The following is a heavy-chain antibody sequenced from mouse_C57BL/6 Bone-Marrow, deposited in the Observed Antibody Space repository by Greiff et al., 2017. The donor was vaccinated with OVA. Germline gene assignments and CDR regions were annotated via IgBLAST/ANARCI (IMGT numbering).Heavy chain of an antibody. CDR1: GFSFNTYA. V-gene: IGHV10-1*01. CDR2: IRSKSNNYAT. CDR3: VAKDWYFDV. Sequence: EVKLVESGGGLVQPKGSLKLSCAASGFSFNTYAMNWVRQAPGKGLEWVARIRSKSNNYATYYADSVKDRFTISRDDSESMLYLQMNNLKTEDTATYYCVAKDWYFDVWGTGTTVTVSS. J-gene: IGHJ1*03.